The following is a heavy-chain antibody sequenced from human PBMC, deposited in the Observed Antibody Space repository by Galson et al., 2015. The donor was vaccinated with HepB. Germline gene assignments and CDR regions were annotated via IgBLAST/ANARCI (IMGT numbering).Heavy chain of an antibody. CDR3: ARDRFAGHRVPSARSYFDY. V-gene: IGHV3-30-3*01. CDR2: ISYDGSNK. J-gene: IGHJ4*02. Sequence: SLRLSCAASGFTFSSYAMHWVRQAPGKGLEWVAVISYDGSNKYYADSVKGRFTISRDNSKNTVYLQMNSLRAEDTAVYYCARDRFAGHRVPSARSYFDYWGQGTLVTVSS. D-gene: IGHD3-16*01. CDR1: GFTFSSYA.